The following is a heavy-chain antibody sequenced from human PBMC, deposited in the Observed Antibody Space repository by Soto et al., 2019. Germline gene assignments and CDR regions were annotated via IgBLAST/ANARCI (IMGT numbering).Heavy chain of an antibody. D-gene: IGHD3-16*01. CDR2: MNPNSGNT. CDR3: ASLRALRKDYYYGMDV. V-gene: IGHV1-8*01. Sequence: QVQLVQSGAEVKKPGASVKVSCKASGYTFTSYDINWVRQATGQGLEWMGWMNPNSGNTGYAQKFQGRVTMTRNTSISTAYMELSSLRSEDTAVYYCASLRALRKDYYYGMDVWGQGTTVTVSS. J-gene: IGHJ6*02. CDR1: GYTFTSYD.